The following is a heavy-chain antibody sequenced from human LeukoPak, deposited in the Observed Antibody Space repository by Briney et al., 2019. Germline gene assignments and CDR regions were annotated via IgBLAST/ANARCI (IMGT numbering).Heavy chain of an antibody. D-gene: IGHD5-18*01. CDR1: GYTFTSYG. CDR3: ARAGRRGYSYGYGRDYFDY. V-gene: IGHV1-18*01. J-gene: IGHJ4*02. CDR2: ISAYNGNT. Sequence: ASMKVSCKASGYTFTSYGISWVRQAPGQGLEWMGWISAYNGNTNYAQKLQGRVTMTTDTSTSTAYMELRSLRSDDTAVYYCARAGRRGYSYGYGRDYFDYWGQGTLVTVSS.